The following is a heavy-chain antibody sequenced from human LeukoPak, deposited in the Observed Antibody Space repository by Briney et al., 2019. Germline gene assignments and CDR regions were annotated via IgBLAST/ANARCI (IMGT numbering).Heavy chain of an antibody. D-gene: IGHD1-26*01. CDR1: GGSISSGSYY. CDR2: IHYRGST. J-gene: IGHJ4*02. V-gene: IGHV4-39*01. Sequence: KPSETLSLTCTVSGGSISSGSYYWGWVRQPPGKGLEWIGSIHYRGSTSYNPSLKSRVTISVDTSKNQFSLNLSSVTAADTAVYYCARQHARAVGPTTILDHWGQGTLVTVSS. CDR3: ARQHARAVGPTTILDH.